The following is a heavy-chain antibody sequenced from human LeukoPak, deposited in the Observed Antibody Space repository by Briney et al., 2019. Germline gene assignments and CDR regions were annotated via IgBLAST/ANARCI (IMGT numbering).Heavy chain of an antibody. J-gene: IGHJ3*02. Sequence: PAETLSLTCTVSGGSISSGGYYWSWIRQHPGKGLEWIGYNYYSGSTYYNPSLKSRVTISVDTSKSQFSLKLSSVTAADTAVYYCARVPTYYYDSSGYYSGAFDIWGQGTMVTVSS. CDR3: ARVPTYYYDSSGYYSGAFDI. D-gene: IGHD3-22*01. V-gene: IGHV4-31*03. CDR2: NYYSGST. CDR1: GGSISSGGYY.